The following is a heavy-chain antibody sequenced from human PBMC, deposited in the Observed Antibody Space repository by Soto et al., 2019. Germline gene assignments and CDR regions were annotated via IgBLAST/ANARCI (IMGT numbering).Heavy chain of an antibody. D-gene: IGHD2-15*01. CDR2: ISSSGNTI. CDR1: GFTFSNYA. J-gene: IGHJ4*02. CDR3: AKDRVVVTGHFDY. Sequence: EVPLLESGGGLVQPGGSLRLSCAASGFTFSNYAMSWVRQTPGKGLEWVSYISSSGNTIYYPDSVKGRFTISRDNAKNSLYLQMNSLRAEDTAVYYCAKDRVVVTGHFDYWGQGTLVTVSS. V-gene: IGHV3-48*04.